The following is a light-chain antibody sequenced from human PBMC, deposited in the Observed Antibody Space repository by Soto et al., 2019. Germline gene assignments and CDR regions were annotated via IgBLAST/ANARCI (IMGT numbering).Light chain of an antibody. CDR2: DAS. CDR3: QQRLGLT. J-gene: IGKJ4*01. V-gene: IGKV3-11*01. Sequence: EIVLTQSPATLSLSPGERATLSCRASQSVSSYLAWYQQKPGQAPRLLIYDASNRATGIPARFSGSGSGTDFTLTISSLEPEDFAVYYCQQRLGLTFGGGTKVEIK. CDR1: QSVSSY.